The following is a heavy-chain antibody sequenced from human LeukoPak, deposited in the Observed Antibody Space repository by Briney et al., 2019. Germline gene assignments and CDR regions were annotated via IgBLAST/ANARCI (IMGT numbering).Heavy chain of an antibody. CDR3: ARDNYYKADY. V-gene: IGHV3-7*01. D-gene: IGHD3-22*01. CDR1: GFTFNTHW. J-gene: IGHJ4*02. Sequence: GESLRLSCAASGFTFNTHWMAWVRQAPGRGLEWVANIKEDGSEKNYVDSVKGRFTISRDNAKNSLYLQVNSLRGEDTAVYYCARDNYYKADYWGQGTLVTVSS. CDR2: IKEDGSEK.